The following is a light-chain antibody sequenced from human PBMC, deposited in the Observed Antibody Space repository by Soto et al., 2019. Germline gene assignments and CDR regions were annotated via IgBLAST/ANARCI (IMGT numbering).Light chain of an antibody. CDR3: QQYGSYPWT. CDR1: QSVSCRY. V-gene: IGKV3-20*01. J-gene: IGKJ1*01. CDR2: GAS. Sequence: EIVWTQSPGTLSLSPGALATLSCSASQSVSCRYLAWYQQKPGKAPRLLIFGASSRATGIPDRFSGSGSGTDFTLTINRLQPEDFAVYYWQQYGSYPWTFGQGTKVEIK.